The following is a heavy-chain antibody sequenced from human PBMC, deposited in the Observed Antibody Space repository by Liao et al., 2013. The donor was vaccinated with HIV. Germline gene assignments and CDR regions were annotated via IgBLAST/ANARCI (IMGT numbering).Heavy chain of an antibody. CDR3: ARGILGSSYGAYYYYMDV. Sequence: QVHLQESGPGLVKPSETLSLTCTVSGGSISSYYWSWLRQSAGKGLEWIGRIHPTGNTNYNPSLKSRVSISVDSSTNRFSLLMTSVTAADTAVYYCARGILGSSYGAYYYYMDVWGKGTTVTVSS. CDR2: IHPTGNT. CDR1: GGSISSYY. V-gene: IGHV4-4*07. D-gene: IGHD6-13*01. J-gene: IGHJ6*03.